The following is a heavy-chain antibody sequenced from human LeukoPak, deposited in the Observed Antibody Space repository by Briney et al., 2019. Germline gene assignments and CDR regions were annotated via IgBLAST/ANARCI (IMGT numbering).Heavy chain of an antibody. D-gene: IGHD5-18*01. Sequence: GGSLRLSWAVSGLTFSSYAMSWVRQAPGKGLEWVSGISASGGSTYYADYVKGRFTISRDSSKNTLYLQMNSLRAEDTAVYFCAKGSYGYVLYFDSWGQGALVTVSS. V-gene: IGHV3-23*01. CDR3: AKGSYGYVLYFDS. CDR1: GLTFSSYA. CDR2: ISASGGST. J-gene: IGHJ4*02.